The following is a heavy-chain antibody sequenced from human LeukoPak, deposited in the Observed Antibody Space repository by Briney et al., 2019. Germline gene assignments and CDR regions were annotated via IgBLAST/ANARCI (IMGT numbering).Heavy chain of an antibody. CDR1: GYSISSGYY. J-gene: IGHJ4*02. V-gene: IGHV4-38-2*02. CDR3: ARLVPGTTRVSYYFDY. Sequence: SETLSLTCTVSGYSISSGYYLGWIRQPPGKGLEWIGIIYHSGSTYYNPYLKSRVTISVDTSKDQFSLKLSSVTAADTAVYYCARLVPGTTRVSYYFDYWGQGTLVTVSS. D-gene: IGHD1/OR15-1a*01. CDR2: IYHSGST.